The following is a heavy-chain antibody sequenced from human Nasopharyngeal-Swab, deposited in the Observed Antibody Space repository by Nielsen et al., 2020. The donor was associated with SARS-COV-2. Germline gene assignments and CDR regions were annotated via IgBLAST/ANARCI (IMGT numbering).Heavy chain of an antibody. CDR3: ARDRRITMVRGVISWFDP. Sequence: GGSLRLSCAASGFTFSSYAMHWVRQAPGKGLGWVAVISYDGSNKYYADSVKGRFTISRDNSKNTLYLQMNSLRAEDTAVYYCARDRRITMVRGVISWFDPWGQGTLVTVSS. CDR2: ISYDGSNK. J-gene: IGHJ5*02. D-gene: IGHD3-10*01. CDR1: GFTFSSYA. V-gene: IGHV3-30*04.